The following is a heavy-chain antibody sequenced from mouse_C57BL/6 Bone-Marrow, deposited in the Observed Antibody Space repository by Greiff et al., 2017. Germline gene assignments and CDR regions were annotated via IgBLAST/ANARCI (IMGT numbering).Heavy chain of an antibody. D-gene: IGHD2-5*01. CDR1: GYTFTDYN. CDR3: ARDSNYGEGFAY. V-gene: IGHV1-18*01. J-gene: IGHJ3*01. CDR2: INPNNGGT. Sequence: EVQLQQSGPELVKPGASVTIPCKASGYTFTDYNMDWVKQSHGQSLEWIGDINPNNGGTIYNQKFKGKATLTVDKSSSTAYMELRSLTSEDTAVYYCARDSNYGEGFAYWGQGTLVTVSA.